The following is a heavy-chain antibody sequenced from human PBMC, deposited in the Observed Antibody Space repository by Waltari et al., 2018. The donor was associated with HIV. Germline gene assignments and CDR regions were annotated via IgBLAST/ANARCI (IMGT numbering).Heavy chain of an antibody. CDR3: ATTRQWLVHSGLDV. J-gene: IGHJ6*02. CDR1: GYILTELS. D-gene: IGHD6-19*01. V-gene: IGHV1-24*01. CDR2: FDPEGRET. Sequence: QVQLVQSGAEVKKPGASVKVSCKVSGYILTELSIHWVRQAPGEGLEWMGGFDPEGRETIYAQKFQGRGTMTEDTSTDTTYMELSSLRSEDTAVYYCATTRQWLVHSGLDVWGQGTTVTVSS.